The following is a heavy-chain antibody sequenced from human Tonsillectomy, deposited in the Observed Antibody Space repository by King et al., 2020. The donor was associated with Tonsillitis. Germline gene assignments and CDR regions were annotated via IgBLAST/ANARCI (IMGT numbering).Heavy chain of an antibody. D-gene: IGHD3-3*01. CDR3: ARHKIQRYYNFWSAYDAFEI. Sequence: VTLKESGPALVKPTETLTLTCTFSGFSLSTSGMRVSWIRPPPGKALEWLARIDWDDDEFYRTSLKTRLTISKDTSKNQVVLIMTNMDPVDTATYYCARHKIQRYYNFWSAYDAFEIWGQGTMVTVSS. V-gene: IGHV2-70*04. J-gene: IGHJ3*02. CDR1: GFSLSTSGMR. CDR2: IDWDDDE.